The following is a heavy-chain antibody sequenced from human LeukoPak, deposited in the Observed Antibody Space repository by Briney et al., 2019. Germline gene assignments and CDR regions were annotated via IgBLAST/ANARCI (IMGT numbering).Heavy chain of an antibody. CDR3: ARLYSAGDTFFDY. V-gene: IGHV3-23*01. CDR1: GFTFSSYA. Sequence: GGSLGLSCAASGFTFSSYAMSWVRQAPGKGLEWVSAISGSGGSTYYADSVKGRFTISRDNSKNTLYLQMNSLRAEDTAVYYCARLYSAGDTFFDYWGQGTLVTVSS. CDR2: ISGSGGST. D-gene: IGHD6-13*01. J-gene: IGHJ4*02.